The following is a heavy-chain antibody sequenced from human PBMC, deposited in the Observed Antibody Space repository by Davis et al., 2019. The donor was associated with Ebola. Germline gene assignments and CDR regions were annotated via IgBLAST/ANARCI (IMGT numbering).Heavy chain of an antibody. V-gene: IGHV1-8*01. CDR3: AWNAPLVRPYYYYGMDV. D-gene: IGHD1-1*01. J-gene: IGHJ6*02. CDR1: GYTFTSYD. Sequence: AASVKVSCKASGYTFTSYDINWVRQATGQGLEWMGWMNPNSGNTGYAQKFQGRVTMTRNTSISTAYMELSSLRSEDTAVYYCAWNAPLVRPYYYYGMDVWGQGTTVTVSS. CDR2: MNPNSGNT.